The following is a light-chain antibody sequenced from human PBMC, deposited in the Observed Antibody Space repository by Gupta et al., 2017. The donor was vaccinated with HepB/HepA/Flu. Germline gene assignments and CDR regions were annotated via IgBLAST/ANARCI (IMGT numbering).Light chain of an antibody. V-gene: IGLV1-44*01. CDR3: AAWDPSLNSVV. Sequence: QSVLTQPPSASGTPGHRVTISCSGSTSNIGSNIVNWYQHLPGTAPKLLIYSNKKRPSGVPDRFSGSASGTSASLAISGLQSEDEADYYCAAWDPSLNSVVFGGGTKLTVL. CDR1: TSNIGSNI. J-gene: IGLJ2*01. CDR2: SNK.